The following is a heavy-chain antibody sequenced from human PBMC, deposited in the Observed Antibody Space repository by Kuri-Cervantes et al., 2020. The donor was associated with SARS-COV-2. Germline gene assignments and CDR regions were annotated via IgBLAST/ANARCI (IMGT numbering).Heavy chain of an antibody. Sequence: GESLKISCAASGFTFSSYWMHLVRQAPGKGLGGVSRINSDWSSTSYADSVKGRFTISRDNAKNKLYLQMNSLRAEDTAVYYCAKMKRWNVLMVYATILTGYFDLWGRGTLVTVSS. J-gene: IGHJ2*01. CDR1: GFTFSSYW. CDR3: AKMKRWNVLMVYATILTGYFDL. D-gene: IGHD2-8*01. CDR2: INSDWSST. V-gene: IGHV3-74*01.